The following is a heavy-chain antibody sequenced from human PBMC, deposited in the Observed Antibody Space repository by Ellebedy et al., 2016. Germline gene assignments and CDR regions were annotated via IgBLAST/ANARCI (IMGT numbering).Heavy chain of an antibody. CDR2: TTWNGGSL. CDR3: VSQIALGY. J-gene: IGHJ4*02. Sequence: SLKISCEASGFTFDDFSMHWVRQPPTKGLEWVASTTWNGGSLTYAASVKGRFTVSRDNGKNFLFLQMNSLRAEDTAVYYCVSQIALGYWGQGTLVTVSS. CDR1: GFTFDDFS. D-gene: IGHD3-22*01. V-gene: IGHV3-9*01.